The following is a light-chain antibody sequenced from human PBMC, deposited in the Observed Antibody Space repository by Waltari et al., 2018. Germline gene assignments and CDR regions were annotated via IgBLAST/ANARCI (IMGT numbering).Light chain of an antibody. J-gene: IGLJ3*02. Sequence: QTVVTQEPSFSVSPGGTVTLTCGLSFGSVSTSYYPSWYQQTPGQAPRTLIYSTKTRSSGVPDRFSGSIRGNKAALTITGAQADDESDYYCVLYMGSGIWVFGGGTKLTVL. V-gene: IGLV8-61*01. CDR3: VLYMGSGIWV. CDR1: FGSVSTSYY. CDR2: STK.